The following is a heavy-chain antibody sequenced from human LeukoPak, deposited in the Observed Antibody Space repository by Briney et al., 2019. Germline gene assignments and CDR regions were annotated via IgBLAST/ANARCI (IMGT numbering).Heavy chain of an antibody. CDR3: AREGHSSSWSELDY. Sequence: GGSLRLSCAASGFTFSSYWMSWVRRAPGKGLEWVANIKQDGSEKYYVDSVKGRFTVSRDNAKNSLYLQMNSLRAEDTAVYYCAREGHSSSWSELDYWGQGTLVTVSS. D-gene: IGHD6-13*01. CDR1: GFTFSSYW. CDR2: IKQDGSEK. J-gene: IGHJ4*02. V-gene: IGHV3-7*01.